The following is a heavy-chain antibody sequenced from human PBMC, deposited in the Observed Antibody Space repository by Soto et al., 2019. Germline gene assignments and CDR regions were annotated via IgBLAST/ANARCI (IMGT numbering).Heavy chain of an antibody. Sequence: GGSLRLSCAASGFTFSSYGMHWVRQAPGKGLEWVAVISYDGSNKYYADSVKGRFTISRDNSKNTLYLQMNSLRAEDTAVYYCAKTPYYDFWSGYKYGMDVWGQGTTVTVSS. CDR2: ISYDGSNK. CDR1: GFTFSSYG. J-gene: IGHJ6*02. D-gene: IGHD3-3*01. CDR3: AKTPYYDFWSGYKYGMDV. V-gene: IGHV3-30*18.